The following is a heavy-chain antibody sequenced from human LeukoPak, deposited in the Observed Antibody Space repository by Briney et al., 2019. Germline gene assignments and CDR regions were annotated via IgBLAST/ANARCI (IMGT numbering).Heavy chain of an antibody. D-gene: IGHD3-10*01. CDR2: ISSTGETT. Sequence: PGGSLRLSCVASGFTFSSFPMHWVRQVPGKGLEYVSAISSTGETTYYANSVKDRFTISRDNSKNTLYLQMGSLRAEDMAVYYCARVMSGSGSKYFDYWGQGTLVIVSA. CDR3: ARVMSGSGSKYFDY. CDR1: GFTFSSFP. J-gene: IGHJ4*02. V-gene: IGHV3-64*01.